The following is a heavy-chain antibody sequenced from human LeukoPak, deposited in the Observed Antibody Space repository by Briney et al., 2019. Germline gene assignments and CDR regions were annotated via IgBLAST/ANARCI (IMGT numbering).Heavy chain of an antibody. D-gene: IGHD3-22*01. CDR3: ARLYYDSSGYYYYFDY. J-gene: IGHJ4*02. V-gene: IGHV4-59*01. Sequence: PPETLSLTCAVSGESIIGYFWTWIRQPPGKGLEWIGYIYYSGSTNYNPSLKSRVTISVDTSKNQFSLKLSSVTAADTAVYYCARLYYDSSGYYYYFDYWGQGTLVTVSS. CDR1: GESIIGYF. CDR2: IYYSGST.